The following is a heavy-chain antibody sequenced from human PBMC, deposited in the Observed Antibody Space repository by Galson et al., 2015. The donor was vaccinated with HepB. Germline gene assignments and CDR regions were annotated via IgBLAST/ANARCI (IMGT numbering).Heavy chain of an antibody. CDR1: GGTFSSYA. J-gene: IGHJ6*03. V-gene: IGHV1-69*10. Sequence: SVKVSCKASGGTFSSYAISWVRQAPGQGLEWMGGIIPILGIANYAQKFQGSVTITADKSTSTAYMELSSLRSEDTAVYYCARDCRDYSNHYYYYMDVWGKGTTVTVAS. CDR3: ARDCRDYSNHYYYYMDV. D-gene: IGHD4-11*01. CDR2: IIPILGIA.